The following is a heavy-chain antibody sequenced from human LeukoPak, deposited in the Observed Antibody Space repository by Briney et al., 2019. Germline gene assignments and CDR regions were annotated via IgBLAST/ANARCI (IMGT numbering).Heavy chain of an antibody. D-gene: IGHD6-13*01. CDR2: VYHTGST. CDR1: GYSISGAYY. Sequence: PSETLSLTCAVSGYSISGAYYWGWIRQPPGKGLEWIGSVYHTGSTYYNPSLKSRVTMSVDTSTNQFSLKLTSVTAADTAIYYCARAAAGSRFYFCYWGQGNPGTV. V-gene: IGHV4-38-2*01. J-gene: IGHJ4*02. CDR3: ARAAAGSRFYFCY.